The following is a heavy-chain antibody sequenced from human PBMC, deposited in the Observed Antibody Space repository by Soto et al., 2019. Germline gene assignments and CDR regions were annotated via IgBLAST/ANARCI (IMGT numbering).Heavy chain of an antibody. CDR2: ISSSGSTI. CDR3: ARDLGYCSGGSCPIWFDP. J-gene: IGHJ5*02. CDR1: GFTFSDYY. V-gene: IGHV3-11*01. D-gene: IGHD2-15*01. Sequence: GGSLRLSCAASGFTFSDYYMSWIRQAPGKGLEWVSYISSSGSTIYYADSVKGRFTISRDNAKNSLYLQMNSLRAEDTAVCDCARDLGYCSGGSCPIWFDPWGQGTLVTVSS.